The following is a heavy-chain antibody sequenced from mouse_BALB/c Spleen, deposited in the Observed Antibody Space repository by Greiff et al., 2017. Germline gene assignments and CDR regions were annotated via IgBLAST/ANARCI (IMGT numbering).Heavy chain of an antibody. V-gene: IGHV5-17*02. CDR2: ISSGSSTI. D-gene: IGHD3-2*01. Sequence: EVQLVESGGGLVQPGGSRKLSCAASGFTFSSFGMHWVRQAPEKGLEWVAYISSGSSTIYYADTVKGRFTISRDNPKNTLFLQMTSLRSEDTAMYYCARRGGQLGLREYLDDGGQGTTLTVSS. CDR1: GFTFSSFG. J-gene: IGHJ2*01. CDR3: ARRGGQLGLREYLDD.